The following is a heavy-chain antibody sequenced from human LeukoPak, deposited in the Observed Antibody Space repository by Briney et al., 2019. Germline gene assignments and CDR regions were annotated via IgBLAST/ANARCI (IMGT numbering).Heavy chain of an antibody. D-gene: IGHD3-9*01. Sequence: GESLKISCKGSGYSFTSYWICWVRQMPGKGLECMGIIYPGDSDTRYSPSFQGQVTISADKSISTAYLQWSSLKASDTAMYYCARFGYDILTGYLAPANHYYYYYMDVWGKGTTVTISS. CDR2: IYPGDSDT. J-gene: IGHJ6*03. CDR3: ARFGYDILTGYLAPANHYYYYYMDV. V-gene: IGHV5-51*01. CDR1: GYSFTSYW.